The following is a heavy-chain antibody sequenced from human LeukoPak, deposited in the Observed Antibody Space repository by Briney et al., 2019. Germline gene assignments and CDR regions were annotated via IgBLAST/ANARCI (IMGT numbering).Heavy chain of an antibody. CDR1: GGSISSYY. V-gene: IGHV4-59*01. CDR2: ISYSGNT. CDR3: ARAFGVRWYFDL. J-gene: IGHJ2*01. D-gene: IGHD3-10*01. Sequence: SETLSLTRTVSGGSISSYYWSWIRQPPGKGLEWIGYISYSGNTNYNPSLKRRVTISVDTSKNQFSLKLSSVTAADTAVYYCARAFGVRWYFDLWGRGTLVTVSS.